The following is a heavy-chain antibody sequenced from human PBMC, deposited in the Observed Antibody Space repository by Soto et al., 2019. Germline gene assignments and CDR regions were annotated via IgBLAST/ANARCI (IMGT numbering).Heavy chain of an antibody. Sequence: SETLSLTCTVSSGSINSFYWRWIRQPAGKGLEWIGRIHSSGTTNCNPSLKSRVTMSVDTSRHQFSLKLTSVTAADTAVYYCARDRIIGTSYSDYWGQGVLVTVSS. CDR2: IHSSGTT. D-gene: IGHD1-7*01. V-gene: IGHV4-4*07. J-gene: IGHJ4*02. CDR1: SGSINSFY. CDR3: ARDRIIGTSYSDY.